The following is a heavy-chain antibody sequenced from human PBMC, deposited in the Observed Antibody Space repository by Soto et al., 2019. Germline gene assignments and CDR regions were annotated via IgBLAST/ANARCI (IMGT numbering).Heavy chain of an antibody. CDR2: IIPILGIA. CDR3: ARRHGGADAFDI. V-gene: IGHV1-69*02. CDR1: GGTFSSYT. J-gene: IGHJ3*02. D-gene: IGHD3-16*01. Sequence: SVKVSCKASGGTFSSYTISWVRQAPGQGLEWMGRIIPILGIANYAQKFQGRVTITADKSTSTAYMERSSLRSEDTAVYYCARRHGGADAFDIWGQGTMVTVSS.